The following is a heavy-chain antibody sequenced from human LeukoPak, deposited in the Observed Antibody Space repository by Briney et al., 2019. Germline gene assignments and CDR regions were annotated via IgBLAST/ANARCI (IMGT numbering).Heavy chain of an antibody. CDR1: GCTFYKSW. CDR3: ARDGLIGGSGSYCDY. CDR2: IWYDGSNK. Sequence: PGWALRLSCVGAGCTFYKSWMAWVRQAPGKGLEWVAVIWYDGSNKYYADSVKGRFTISRDNSKNTLYLQMNSLRAEDTAVYYCARDGLIGGSGSYCDYWGQGTLVTVSS. V-gene: IGHV3-33*07. J-gene: IGHJ4*02. D-gene: IGHD3-10*01.